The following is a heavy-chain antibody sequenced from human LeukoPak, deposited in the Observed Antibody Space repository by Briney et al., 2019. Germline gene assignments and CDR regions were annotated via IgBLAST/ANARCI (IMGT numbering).Heavy chain of an antibody. D-gene: IGHD3-22*01. CDR2: IYYTGST. J-gene: IGHJ5*02. CDR1: GGSISSYY. Sequence: SETLSLTCTISGGSISSYYWGWIRQPPGKGLEWIGYIYYTGSTNHNPSLKSRVTISVDTSKNQFSLKLSSVTAADTAVYYCARDSIVVVSNWFDPRGQGTLVTVSS. V-gene: IGHV4-59*01. CDR3: ARDSIVVVSNWFDP.